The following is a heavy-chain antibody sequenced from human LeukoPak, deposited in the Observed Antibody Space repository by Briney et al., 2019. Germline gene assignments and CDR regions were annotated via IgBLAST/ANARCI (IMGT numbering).Heavy chain of an antibody. V-gene: IGHV4-59*08. Sequence: SETLSLTCTVSGGSISSYYWSWIRQPPGKGLEWIGYIHYSGRTKYDPFIESRVTISVDTSKNQFSLKVSSVTAPDTAIYYCARHQDGYGDYFDFWGQGVMVAVSS. CDR1: GGSISSYY. CDR2: IHYSGRT. D-gene: IGHD5-24*01. CDR3: ARHQDGYGDYFDF. J-gene: IGHJ4*02.